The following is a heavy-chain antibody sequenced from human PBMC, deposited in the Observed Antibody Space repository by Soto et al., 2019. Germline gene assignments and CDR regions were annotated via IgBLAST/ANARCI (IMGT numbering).Heavy chain of an antibody. D-gene: IGHD6-13*01. CDR3: ARGSSSWADAFDI. V-gene: IGHV3-23*01. Sequence: GSLRLSCAASGFTFSAYAMTWVRQAPGKGLEWVSIISGSGGATYYADSVKGRFTISRDNSKNTLYLQMNSLRAEDTAVYYCARGSSSWADAFDIWGQGTMVTVSS. CDR2: ISGSGGAT. CDR1: GFTFSAYA. J-gene: IGHJ3*02.